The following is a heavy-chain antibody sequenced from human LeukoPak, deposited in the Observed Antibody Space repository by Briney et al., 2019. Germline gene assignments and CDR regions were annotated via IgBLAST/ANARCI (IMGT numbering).Heavy chain of an antibody. V-gene: IGHV3-21*01. D-gene: IGHD6-13*01. Sequence: PGGSLRLSCAASGFPFSSYSMNWVRQAPGKGLEWVSSISSSSSYIYYADSVKGRFTIYRDNDKNSLYLQMQSLRAEGTAVYYCARRGIAAACTHWGQGTMVTVSS. CDR2: ISSSSSYI. CDR1: GFPFSSYS. CDR3: ARRGIAAACTH. J-gene: IGHJ4*02.